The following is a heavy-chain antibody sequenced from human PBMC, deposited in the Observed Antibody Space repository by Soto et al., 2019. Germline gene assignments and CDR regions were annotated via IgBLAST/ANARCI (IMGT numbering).Heavy chain of an antibody. D-gene: IGHD2-2*01. J-gene: IGHJ5*02. CDR3: ARVSIVVVPAAGMWFDP. CDR1: GGSISSYY. CDR2: IYYSGST. V-gene: IGHV4-59*01. Sequence: SETLSLTCTVSGGSISSYYWSWIRQPPGKGLEWIGYIYYSGSTNYNPSLKSRVTISVGTSKNQFSLKLSSVTAADTAVYYCARVSIVVVPAAGMWFDPWGQGTLVTVSS.